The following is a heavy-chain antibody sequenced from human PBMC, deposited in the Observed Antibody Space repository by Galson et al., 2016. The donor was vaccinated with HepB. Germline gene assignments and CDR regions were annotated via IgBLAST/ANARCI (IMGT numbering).Heavy chain of an antibody. D-gene: IGHD4-17*01. Sequence: SETLSLTCGVSGGSFRGYYWSWIRQSPGRGLEWIGEINHDGTTNYNPSLESRVTISVDTSKNQFSLKLSSVTAAETAVYYCARGDNPDYGDYASAYYYMDVWGKGTTVTVSS. CDR3: ARGDNPDYGDYASAYYYMDV. V-gene: IGHV4-34*01. CDR1: GGSFRGYY. CDR2: INHDGTT. J-gene: IGHJ6*03.